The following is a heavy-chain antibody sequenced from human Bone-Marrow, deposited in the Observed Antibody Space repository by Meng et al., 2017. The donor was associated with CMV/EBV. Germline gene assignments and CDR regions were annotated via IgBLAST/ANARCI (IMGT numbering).Heavy chain of an antibody. J-gene: IGHJ4*02. CDR3: AKQSFPLRYCSSTSCPSTYFDY. CDR1: GFTFSSYA. D-gene: IGHD2-2*01. V-gene: IGHV3-23*01. Sequence: SCAASGFTFSSYAMSWVRQAPGKGLECVSAISGSGGSTYYADSVKGRFTISRDNSKNTLYLQMNSLRAEDTAVYYCAKQSFPLRYCSSTSCPSTYFDYWGQGTLVTVSS. CDR2: ISGSGGST.